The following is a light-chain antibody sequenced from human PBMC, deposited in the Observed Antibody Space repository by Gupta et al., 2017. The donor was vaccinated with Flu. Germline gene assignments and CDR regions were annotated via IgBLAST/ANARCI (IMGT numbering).Light chain of an antibody. CDR2: EVT. J-gene: IGLJ1*01. CDR1: GGGYNY. V-gene: IGLV2-14*01. Sequence: GGGYNYVSWYQQHPGKAPTFIIYEVTNRPSGVSDRFSGSKSGNTASLTISGLQGEDEADYYCCSYRSSSTPVFGTGPKVTVL. CDR3: CSYRSSSTPV.